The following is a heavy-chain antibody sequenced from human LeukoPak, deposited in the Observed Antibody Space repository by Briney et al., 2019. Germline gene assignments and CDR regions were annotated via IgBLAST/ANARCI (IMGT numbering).Heavy chain of an antibody. Sequence: ASAKVSCKASGYTFTGYYMHWVRQAPGQGLEWMGWINPNSGGTNYAQKFQGWVTMTRDTSISTAYMELSRLRSDDTAVYYCARGLRSYYIVGGFYYGMDVWGQGTTVTVSS. CDR2: INPNSGGT. D-gene: IGHD3-10*01. V-gene: IGHV1-2*04. J-gene: IGHJ6*02. CDR3: ARGLRSYYIVGGFYYGMDV. CDR1: GYTFTGYY.